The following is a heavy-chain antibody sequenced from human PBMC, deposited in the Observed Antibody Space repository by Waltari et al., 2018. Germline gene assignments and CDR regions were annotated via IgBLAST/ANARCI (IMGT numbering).Heavy chain of an antibody. J-gene: IGHJ5*02. V-gene: IGHV4-39*01. Sequence: QLQLQESGPGLVKPSETLSLTCTVSGGSISSSRYDWGWIRQAPGKGLEWIGSIYYSGSTYYNPTLKSRVTISGDTSKNQFSLKLSSVTAADTAVYYCARHWKRSGYRFDPWGQGTLVTVSS. D-gene: IGHD5-12*01. CDR3: ARHWKRSGYRFDP. CDR1: GGSISSSRYD. CDR2: IYYSGST.